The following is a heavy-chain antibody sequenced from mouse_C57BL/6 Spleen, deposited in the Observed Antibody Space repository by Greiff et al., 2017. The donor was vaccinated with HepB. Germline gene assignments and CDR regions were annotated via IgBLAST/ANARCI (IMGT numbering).Heavy chain of an antibody. CDR1: GYTFTSYW. Sequence: QVQLQQPGAELVRPGTSVKLSCKASGYTFTSYWMHWVKQRPGQGLEWIGVIDPSDSYTNYNQKFKGKATLTVDTSSSTAYMQLSSLTSEDSAVYYCARLGGLGPPFDYWGQGTTLTVSS. CDR3: ARLGGLGPPFDY. J-gene: IGHJ2*01. V-gene: IGHV1-59*01. D-gene: IGHD4-1*01. CDR2: IDPSDSYT.